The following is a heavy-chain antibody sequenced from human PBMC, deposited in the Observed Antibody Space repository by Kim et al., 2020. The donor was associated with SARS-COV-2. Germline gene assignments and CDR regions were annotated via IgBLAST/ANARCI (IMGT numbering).Heavy chain of an antibody. Sequence: GESLKISCKGSGYSFTSYWIGWVRQMPGKGLEWMGIIYPGDSDTRYSPSFQGQVTISADKSISTAYLQWSSLKASDTAMYYCARMATMITFGRGAFDIWGQGTMVTVSS. J-gene: IGHJ3*02. CDR3: ARMATMITFGRGAFDI. CDR1: GYSFTSYW. V-gene: IGHV5-51*01. CDR2: IYPGDSDT. D-gene: IGHD3-16*01.